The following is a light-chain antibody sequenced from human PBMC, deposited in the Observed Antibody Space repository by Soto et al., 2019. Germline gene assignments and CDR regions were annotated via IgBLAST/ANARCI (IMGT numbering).Light chain of an antibody. V-gene: IGLV1-44*01. CDR1: SSNIGSKT. CDR3: AAWDDSLNGRV. CDR2: SNN. Sequence: QSVLTQPPSASGTPGQRVTISCSGSSSNIGSKTVKWYQQLPGTAPKLLMYSNNQRPSGVPDRFSGSKSGTSASLAISGLQSEDEADYYCAAWDDSLNGRVFGTGTKLTVL. J-gene: IGLJ1*01.